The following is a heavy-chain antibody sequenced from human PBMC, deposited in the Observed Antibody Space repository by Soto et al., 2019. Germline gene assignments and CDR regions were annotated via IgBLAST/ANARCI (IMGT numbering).Heavy chain of an antibody. CDR2: LHYRGGT. CDR3: ARDRAPGIAARRSYYYYGMDV. V-gene: IGHV4-31*03. CDR1: CWFISRGGLF. D-gene: IGHD6-6*01. J-gene: IGHJ6*02. Sequence: QVPLQEAGPGMVEPSQALFLTCPVSCWFISRGGLFLELVRQPPGQGLGLDGDLHYRGGTYYNPSLKSRVTISVDTSKNQFSLKLSSVTAADTAVYYCARDRAPGIAARRSYYYYGMDVWGQGTTVTVSS.